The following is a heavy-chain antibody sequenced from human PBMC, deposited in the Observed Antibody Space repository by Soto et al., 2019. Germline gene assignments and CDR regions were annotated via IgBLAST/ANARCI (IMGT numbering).Heavy chain of an antibody. CDR2: IKTDGSEE. J-gene: IGHJ4*02. CDR3: ARDSGIRTADY. Sequence: GGSLRLSCAASGFTFHDYWMAWVRQTPGKGLEWVANIKTDGSEEYYLDSVKGRFTVSRDNAKNSLYLQMNGLRAEDTALYYCARDSGIRTADYWGQGTLVTVSS. CDR1: GFTFHDYW. D-gene: IGHD2-21*02. V-gene: IGHV3-7*05.